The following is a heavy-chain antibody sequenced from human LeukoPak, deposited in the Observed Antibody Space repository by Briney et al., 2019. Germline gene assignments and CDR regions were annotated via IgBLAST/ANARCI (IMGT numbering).Heavy chain of an antibody. Sequence: GASVKVSCKASGGTFSSYAISWVRQAPGQGLEWMGRIIPILGIANYAQKFQGRVTITADKSTSTAYMELSSLRSEDTAVYYCARGYSSGWFTQIDYWGQGTLVTVSS. CDR3: ARGYSSGWFTQIDY. CDR2: IIPILGIA. J-gene: IGHJ4*02. CDR1: GGTFSSYA. V-gene: IGHV1-69*04. D-gene: IGHD6-19*01.